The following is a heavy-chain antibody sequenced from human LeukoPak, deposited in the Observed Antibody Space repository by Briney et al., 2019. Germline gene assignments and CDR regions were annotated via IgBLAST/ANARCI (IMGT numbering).Heavy chain of an antibody. V-gene: IGHV3-49*03. CDR2: IRSKAYGGTT. CDR1: GFTFGDYA. Sequence: GGSLRLSCTASGFTFGDYAMSWFRQAPGKGLEWVGFIRSKAYGGTTEYAASVKGRFTISRDDSKSIAYLQMNSLKTEDTAVYYCTRESSYSSSWYKPLGYWGQGTLVTVSS. D-gene: IGHD6-13*01. CDR3: TRESSYSSSWYKPLGY. J-gene: IGHJ4*02.